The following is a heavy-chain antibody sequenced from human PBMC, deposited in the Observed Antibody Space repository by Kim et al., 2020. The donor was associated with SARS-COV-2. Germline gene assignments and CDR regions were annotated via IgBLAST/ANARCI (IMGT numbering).Heavy chain of an antibody. V-gene: IGHV3-7*01. CDR2: IKQDGSEK. D-gene: IGHD3-22*01. CDR1: GFTFSSYW. Sequence: GGSLRLSCAASGFTFSSYWMSWVRQAPGKGLEWVANIKQDGSEKYYVDSVKGRFTISRDNAKNSLYLQMNSLRAEDTAVYYCARDRAYYYDSSGYYYGYYFDYWGQGTLVTVSS. J-gene: IGHJ4*02. CDR3: ARDRAYYYDSSGYYYGYYFDY.